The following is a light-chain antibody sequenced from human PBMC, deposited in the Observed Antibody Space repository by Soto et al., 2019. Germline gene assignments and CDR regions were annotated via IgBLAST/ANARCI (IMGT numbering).Light chain of an antibody. CDR2: GTS. J-gene: IGKJ2*01. Sequence: EIVLTQSPGTLSLSPGDGATLSCRATDTVTGNFLAWYQQRPGQAPRLLIYGTSSRATGIPDRFSGSGSGTDFTLTISRLEPEDFAVYYCQQYGTSPRTFGQGTKLEIK. CDR1: DTVTGNF. CDR3: QQYGTSPRT. V-gene: IGKV3-20*01.